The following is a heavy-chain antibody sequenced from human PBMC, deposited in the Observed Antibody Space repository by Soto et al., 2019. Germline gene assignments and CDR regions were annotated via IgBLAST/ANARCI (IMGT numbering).Heavy chain of an antibody. Sequence: VSLTCTVSGGSISSGDYYWSWIRQPPGKGLEWIGYIYYSGSTYYNPSLKSRVTISVDTSKNQFSLKLSSVTAADTAVYYCARGLRRKASCWFDPWGQGTLVTVSS. D-gene: IGHD3-16*01. CDR1: GGSISSGDYY. J-gene: IGHJ5*02. V-gene: IGHV4-30-4*01. CDR3: ARGLRRKASCWFDP. CDR2: IYYSGST.